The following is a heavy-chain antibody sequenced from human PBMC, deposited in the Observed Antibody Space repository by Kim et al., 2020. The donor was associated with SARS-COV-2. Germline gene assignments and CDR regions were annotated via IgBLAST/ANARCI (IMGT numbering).Heavy chain of an antibody. CDR3: AKASGIVPAATDYYYGMDV. D-gene: IGHD2-2*01. V-gene: IGHV3-30*18. CDR2: ISYDGSNK. J-gene: IGHJ6*02. CDR1: GFTFSSYG. Sequence: GGSLRLSCAASGFTFSSYGMHWVRQAPGKGLEWVAVISYDGSNKYYADSVKGRFTISRDNSKNTLYLQMNSLRAEDTAVYYCAKASGIVPAATDYYYGMDVWGQGTTVTVSS.